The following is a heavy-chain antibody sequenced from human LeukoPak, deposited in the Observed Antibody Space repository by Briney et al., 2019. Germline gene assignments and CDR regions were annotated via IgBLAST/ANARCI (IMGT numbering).Heavy chain of an antibody. CDR3: ARVPVVAAHFDY. J-gene: IGHJ4*02. Sequence: SETLSLTCAVYGGSFSGYHWSWIRQPPGKGLEWIGEINHSGSTNYNPSLKSRVTISVDTSKNQFSLKLSSVTAADTAVYYCARVPVVAAHFDYWGQGTLVTVSS. V-gene: IGHV4-34*01. CDR2: INHSGST. CDR1: GGSFSGYH. D-gene: IGHD2-15*01.